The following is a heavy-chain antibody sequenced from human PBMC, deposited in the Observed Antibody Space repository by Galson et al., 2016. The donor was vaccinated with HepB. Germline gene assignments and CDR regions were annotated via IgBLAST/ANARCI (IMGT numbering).Heavy chain of an antibody. V-gene: IGHV3-30*18. CDR2: ISYDGSHQ. CDR1: GFTFSSYG. D-gene: IGHD2-2*01. CDR3: AKDGCTSCVYYYYGMDV. Sequence: SLRLSCAASGFTFSSYGMHWVRQAPGKGLEWVAAISYDGSHQYYADSVKGRFTISRDSPKNTLFLQMNSLRAEDTAVYYCAKDGCTSCVYYYYGMDVWGQGTTVTVSS. J-gene: IGHJ6*02.